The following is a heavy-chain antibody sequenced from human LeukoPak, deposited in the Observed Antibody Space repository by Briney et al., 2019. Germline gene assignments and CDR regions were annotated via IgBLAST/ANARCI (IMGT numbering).Heavy chain of an antibody. V-gene: IGHV3-30*04. Sequence: GGSLTLSCVASGFTFNDYAMHWVRQAPGKGLDWVAVIASDGSIKLHADSVEGRFTISRDNFKNILYLHMSSLTPEDTALYYCARDPRGGPPDYFDYWGQGTLVSVST. CDR2: IASDGSIK. D-gene: IGHD3-16*01. CDR1: GFTFNDYA. J-gene: IGHJ4*02. CDR3: ARDPRGGPPDYFDY.